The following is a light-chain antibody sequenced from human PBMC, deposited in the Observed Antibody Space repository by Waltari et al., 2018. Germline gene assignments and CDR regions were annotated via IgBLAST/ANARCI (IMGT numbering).Light chain of an antibody. Sequence: EIVLKQSPGTLSLSPGERATLSCVASQGVSSTFFSWYQQKHGQAPTILLYGASFRAARIPDRFSGSASGTHFTLTISRLEPEDFAVYYCQQFSTSPWTFGQGTKVEFK. CDR3: QQFSTSPWT. J-gene: IGKJ1*01. CDR2: GAS. CDR1: QGVSSTF. V-gene: IGKV3-20*01.